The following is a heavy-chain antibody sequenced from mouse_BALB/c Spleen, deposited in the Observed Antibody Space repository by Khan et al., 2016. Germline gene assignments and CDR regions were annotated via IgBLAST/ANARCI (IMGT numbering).Heavy chain of an antibody. Sequence: EVKLLESGGGLVQPGGSLKLSCVDSGFDFRRYWMSWVRQAPGTGLEWIGEINPDSRTINYSPSPKDKFTISRDNAKRTLYLQMSKVRSEDTALYYCARAGYYGYLVYWGQGTLVSVSA. CDR1: GFDFRRYW. D-gene: IGHD1-1*01. V-gene: IGHV4-1*02. CDR3: ARAGYYGYLVY. CDR2: INPDSRTI. J-gene: IGHJ3*01.